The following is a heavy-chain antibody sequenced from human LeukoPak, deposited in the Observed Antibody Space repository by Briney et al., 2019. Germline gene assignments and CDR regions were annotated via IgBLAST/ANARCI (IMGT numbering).Heavy chain of an antibody. J-gene: IGHJ3*02. CDR3: AADPRVLDAFDI. Sequence: ASVKVSCRTSGFTFTSSAIQWVRQARGHRLEWMGWIVVASGNTNYAQTFQDRVTITTDMSTSTAYMELSSLRSEDAAVYYCAADPRVLDAFDIWGQGTVVTVSS. CDR2: IVVASGNT. CDR1: GFTFTSSA. D-gene: IGHD3-10*01. V-gene: IGHV1-58*02.